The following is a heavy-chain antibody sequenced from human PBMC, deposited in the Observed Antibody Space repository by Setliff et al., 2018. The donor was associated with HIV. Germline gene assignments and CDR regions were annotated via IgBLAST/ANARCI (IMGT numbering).Heavy chain of an antibody. CDR1: GFTFSSYW. CDR2: ISPDASHT. V-gene: IGHV3-74*01. Sequence: PGGSLRLSCAASGFTFSSYWMHWVRQAPGKGLMWVSNISPDASHTIHADSVKGRFTISRDNAKNTVYLQMNSLRTEDTAVYYCARGGFGTGLDYWGLGTKVTVSS. J-gene: IGHJ4*02. CDR3: ARGGFGTGLDY. D-gene: IGHD6-13*01.